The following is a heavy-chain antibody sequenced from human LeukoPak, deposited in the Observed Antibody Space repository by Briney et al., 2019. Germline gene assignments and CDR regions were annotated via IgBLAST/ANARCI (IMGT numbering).Heavy chain of an antibody. Sequence: ASVKVSCKASGYTFTGYYMHWVRQAPGKGLEWMGWINPNSGGTNYAQKFQGRVTMTRDTSISTAYMELSRLRSDDTAVYYCARVRYQHRYFDYWGQGTLVTVSS. V-gene: IGHV1-2*02. J-gene: IGHJ4*02. CDR3: ARVRYQHRYFDY. CDR2: INPNSGGT. D-gene: IGHD2-2*01. CDR1: GYTFTGYY.